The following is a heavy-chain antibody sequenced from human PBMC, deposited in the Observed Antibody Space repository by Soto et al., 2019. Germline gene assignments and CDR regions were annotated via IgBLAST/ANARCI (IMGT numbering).Heavy chain of an antibody. V-gene: IGHV4-30-4*01. D-gene: IGHD3-22*01. CDR2: IYYSGGT. CDR1: GGGC. Sequence: GGGCRTIIQQTPGKDLEWIGYIYYSGGTYLSPSLKSRLSMSLDTSKKQFSLNLSSVTAADTAVYYCARGMRFDSSVFAHRGQGASVTVSS. J-gene: IGHJ4*02. CDR3: ARGMRFDSSVFAH.